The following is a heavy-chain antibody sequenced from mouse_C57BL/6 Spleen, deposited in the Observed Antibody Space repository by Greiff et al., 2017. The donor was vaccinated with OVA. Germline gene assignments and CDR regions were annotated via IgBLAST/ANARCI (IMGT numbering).Heavy chain of an antibody. CDR2: IYPGSGST. V-gene: IGHV1-55*01. J-gene: IGHJ3*01. D-gene: IGHD2-5*01. CDR3: ARKGGYYSNLWFAY. CDR1: GYTFTSYW. Sequence: QAQLQQPGAELVKPGASVKMSCKASGYTFTSYWITWVKQRPGQGLEWIGDIYPGSGSTNYNEKFKSKATLTVDTSSSTAYMQLSSLTSADSAVYYCARKGGYYSNLWFAYWGQGTLVTVSA.